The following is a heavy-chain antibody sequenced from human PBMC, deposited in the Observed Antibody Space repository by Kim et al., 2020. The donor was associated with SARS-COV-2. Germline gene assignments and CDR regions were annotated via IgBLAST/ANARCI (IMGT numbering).Heavy chain of an antibody. CDR1: GGTFSSYA. D-gene: IGHD5-12*01. CDR2: IIPIFGTA. V-gene: IGHV1-69*13. CDR3: ARRGDIVATIIYYGMDV. J-gene: IGHJ6*02. Sequence: SVKVSCKASGGTFSSYAISWVRQAPGQGLEWMGGIIPIFGTANYAQKFQGRVTITADESTSTAYMELSSLGSEETAVYYCARRGDIVATIIYYGMDVWGQGTTVTVSS.